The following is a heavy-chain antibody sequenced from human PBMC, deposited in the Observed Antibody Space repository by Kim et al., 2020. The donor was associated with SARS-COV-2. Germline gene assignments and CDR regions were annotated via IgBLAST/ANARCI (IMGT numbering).Heavy chain of an antibody. J-gene: IGHJ6*02. CDR2: IIPIFGTA. CDR1: GGTFSSYA. Sequence: PSVKVSCKASGGTFSSYAISWVRQAHGQGLEWMGGIIPIFGTANYAQKFQGRVTITADESTSTAYMELSSLRSEDTAVYYCARSLWRGSGYGGYYYYGMDVWGQGTTVTVSS. V-gene: IGHV1-69*13. CDR3: ARSLWRGSGYGGYYYYGMDV. D-gene: IGHD5-12*01.